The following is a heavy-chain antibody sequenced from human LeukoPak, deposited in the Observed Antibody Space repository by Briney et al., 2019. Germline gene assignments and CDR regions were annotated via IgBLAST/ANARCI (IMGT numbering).Heavy chain of an antibody. CDR2: IYYSGNT. J-gene: IGHJ5*02. D-gene: IGHD3-10*01. CDR3: AKNGGYYYGSGNWFDP. CDR1: GGSISSYY. Sequence: SETLSLACSVSGGSISSYYWNWIRQSPGKGLEWIGYIYYSGNTNYNPSLKSRVTISVDTSKNQFSLKLSSVTAADTAVYYCAKNGGYYYGSGNWFDPWGQGTLVTVSS. V-gene: IGHV4-59*01.